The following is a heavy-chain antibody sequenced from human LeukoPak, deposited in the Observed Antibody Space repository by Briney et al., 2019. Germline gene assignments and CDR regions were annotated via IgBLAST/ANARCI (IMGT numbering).Heavy chain of an antibody. CDR2: INPNSGGT. CDR3: ARVDRETYSSGWFDY. J-gene: IGHJ4*02. D-gene: IGHD6-19*01. Sequence: ASVKVSCKASGYTFTGYYMHWVRQAPGQGLEWMGWINPNSGGTNYAQKFQGRVTMTRDTSISTAYMELSRLRSDDTAVYYCARVDRETYSSGWFDYWRQGTLVTVSS. CDR1: GYTFTGYY. V-gene: IGHV1-2*02.